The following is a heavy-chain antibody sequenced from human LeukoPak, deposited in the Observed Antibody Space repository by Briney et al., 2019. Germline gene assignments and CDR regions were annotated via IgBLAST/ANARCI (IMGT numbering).Heavy chain of an antibody. D-gene: IGHD6-13*01. CDR3: TREGVAAVANKNFDY. Sequence: ASVKVSCKAAGYTFSRYYVHWVRQAPGQGLEWMGGINPGDGTAKYAQKFQGRVTMIRDTSTTTLYMELSGLRSEDAAIYYCTREGVAAVANKNFDYWGQGTLVTVSS. CDR1: GYTFSRYY. J-gene: IGHJ4*02. V-gene: IGHV1-46*01. CDR2: INPGDGTA.